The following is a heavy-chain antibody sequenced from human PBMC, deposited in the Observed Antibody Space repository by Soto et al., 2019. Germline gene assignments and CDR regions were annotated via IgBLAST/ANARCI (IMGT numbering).Heavy chain of an antibody. J-gene: IGHJ1*01. CDR1: GFTFSSYS. CDR2: ISSSSSYI. V-gene: IGHV3-21*01. Sequence: PGGSLRLSCAASGFTFSSYSMNWVRQAPGKGLEWVSSISSSSSYIYYADSVKGRFTISRDNAKNSLYLQMNSLRAEDTAVYYCARPSEIGDSSGPYEYFQHWGQGTLVTVSS. CDR3: ARPSEIGDSSGPYEYFQH. D-gene: IGHD3-22*01.